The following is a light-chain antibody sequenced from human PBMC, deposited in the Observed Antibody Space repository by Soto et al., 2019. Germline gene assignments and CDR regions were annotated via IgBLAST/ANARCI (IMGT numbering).Light chain of an antibody. CDR3: QQYGMSPCT. J-gene: IGKJ4*01. CDR2: GAS. Sequence: EVVLTQSPGTLSLSPGARATLSCRASQFVSSTYLAWYQQRPGQAPRLIIYGASSRATGIPDRFSGGGSETDFTLTISRLESEDSAVYYCQQYGMSPCTFVGGTKVEI. V-gene: IGKV3-20*01. CDR1: QFVSSTY.